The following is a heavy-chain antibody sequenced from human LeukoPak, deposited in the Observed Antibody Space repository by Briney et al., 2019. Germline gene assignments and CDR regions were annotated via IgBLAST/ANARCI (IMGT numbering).Heavy chain of an antibody. J-gene: IGHJ3*02. CDR3: ARDRPLYYYDSDYPAFDI. D-gene: IGHD3-22*01. CDR2: ISAYNGNT. CDR1: GYTFTSYG. Sequence: ASVKVSCKASGYTFTSYGISWVRQAPGQGLEWMGWISAYNGNTNYAQKLQGRVTMTTDTSTSTAYMELRSLRSDDTAVYYCARDRPLYYYDSDYPAFDIWGQGTMVTVSS. V-gene: IGHV1-18*01.